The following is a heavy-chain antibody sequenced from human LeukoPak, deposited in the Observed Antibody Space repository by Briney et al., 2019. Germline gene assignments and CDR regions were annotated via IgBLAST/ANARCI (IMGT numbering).Heavy chain of an antibody. CDR3: VRDQYIVARPVAGVFEI. Sequence: PGGSLRLSCAASGFTFSNYWMSWVRQAPGKGLEWVANIKQHGSEKFYVDSVKGRFTISRDNANKSLYLQMDSLRAEDTAVYYCVRDQYIVARPVAGVFEIWGQGTRVTVSS. D-gene: IGHD2-2*01. CDR1: GFTFSNYW. J-gene: IGHJ3*02. V-gene: IGHV3-7*01. CDR2: IKQHGSEK.